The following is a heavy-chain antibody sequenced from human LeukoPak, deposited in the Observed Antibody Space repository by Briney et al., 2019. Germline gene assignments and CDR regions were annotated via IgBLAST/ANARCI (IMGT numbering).Heavy chain of an antibody. CDR2: IYYSGST. CDR1: GGSISSHY. Sequence: SETLSLTCTVSGGSISSHYWSWIRQPPGKGLEWTGYIYYSGSTNYNPSLKSRVTISVDTSKNQFSLKLSSVTAADTAVYYCARATQLNWFDPWGQGTLVTVSS. CDR3: ARATQLNWFDP. J-gene: IGHJ5*02. V-gene: IGHV4-59*11.